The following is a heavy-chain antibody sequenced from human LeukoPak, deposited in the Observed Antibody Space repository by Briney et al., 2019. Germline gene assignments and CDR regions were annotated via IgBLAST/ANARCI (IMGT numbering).Heavy chain of an antibody. J-gene: IGHJ4*02. CDR2: IRYDGSNK. CDR1: GFTFSSYG. V-gene: IGHV3-30*02. CDR3: ANGEGSVAGTSGENYFDY. Sequence: GGSLRLSCAASGFTFSSYGMHWVRQAPGKGLEWVAFIRYDGSNKYYADSVKGRFTISRDNSKNTLYLQMNSLRAEDTAVYYCANGEGSVAGTSGENYFDYWGQGTLVTVSS. D-gene: IGHD6-19*01.